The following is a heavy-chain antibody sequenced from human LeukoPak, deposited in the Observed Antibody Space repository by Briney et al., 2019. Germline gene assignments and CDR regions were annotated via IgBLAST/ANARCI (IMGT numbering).Heavy chain of an antibody. CDR1: GFTFSSYS. CDR2: ISSSSSYI. V-gene: IGHV3-21*01. Sequence: GGSLRLSCAASGFTFSSYSMNWVRQAPGKGLEWVSSISSSSSYIYYADSVKGRFTISRDNAKNSLYLQMNSLRAEDTAVYYCAKGEQQRDVSLYYYGMDVWGQGTTVTVSS. CDR3: AKGEQQRDVSLYYYGMDV. J-gene: IGHJ6*02. D-gene: IGHD6-13*01.